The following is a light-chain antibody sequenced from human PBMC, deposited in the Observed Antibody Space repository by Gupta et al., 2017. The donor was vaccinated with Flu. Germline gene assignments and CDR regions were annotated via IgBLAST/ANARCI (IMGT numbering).Light chain of an antibody. CDR1: SVGVGSDIL. V-gene: IGLV2-23*02. Sequence: TSVGVGSDILVSWYQQDPGKARKLIIYEVSGRAEGISDRFSGSKSANTASLTISGLQAEDEADYYCCTYAGSNSWVFGGGTKLTVL. CDR3: CTYAGSNSWV. J-gene: IGLJ3*02. CDR2: EVS.